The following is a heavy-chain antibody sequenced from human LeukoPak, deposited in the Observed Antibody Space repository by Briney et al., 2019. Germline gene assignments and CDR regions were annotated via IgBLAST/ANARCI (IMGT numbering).Heavy chain of an antibody. CDR3: AREIGPRQLHLWGSAFDY. J-gene: IGHJ4*02. CDR2: INPSGGST. V-gene: IGHV1-46*01. CDR1: GYTFTSYY. D-gene: IGHD5-18*01. Sequence: ASVKVSCKASGYTFTSYYMHWVRQAPGQGLEWMGIINPSGGSTSYAQKFQGRVTVTRDMSTSTVYMELSSLRSEDTAMYYCAREIGPRQLHLWGSAFDYWGQGTLVTVSS.